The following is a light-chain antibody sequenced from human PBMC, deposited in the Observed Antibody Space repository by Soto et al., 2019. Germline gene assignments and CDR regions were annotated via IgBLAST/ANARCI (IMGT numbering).Light chain of an antibody. V-gene: IGKV3-11*01. CDR1: QSVGNN. CDR2: EAS. Sequence: EIVLTQSPATLSLSPGERVTLSCRASQSVGNNLAWYQQKPGQAPGLLIYEASTRATGIPARFSGSGSGTDFTLTISSLEPEDFAVYYCQQHAHWPLTFDGGTKVEIK. CDR3: QQHAHWPLT. J-gene: IGKJ4*01.